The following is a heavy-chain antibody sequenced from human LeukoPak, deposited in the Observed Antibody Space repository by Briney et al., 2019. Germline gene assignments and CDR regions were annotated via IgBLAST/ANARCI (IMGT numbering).Heavy chain of an antibody. CDR2: LNWNGAST. J-gene: IGHJ4*02. D-gene: IGHD6-19*01. V-gene: IGHV3-20*04. Sequence: GGSLRLTCAASGFSFGTYGMSWVRPVQGQGLKWFTELNWNGASTVYAYSVKGRFTSSRDNAKNSLYLQMNSLRAEDTALYYCARGPSGWYYFEDWGQGTLVTVSS. CDR3: ARGPSGWYYFED. CDR1: GFSFGTYG.